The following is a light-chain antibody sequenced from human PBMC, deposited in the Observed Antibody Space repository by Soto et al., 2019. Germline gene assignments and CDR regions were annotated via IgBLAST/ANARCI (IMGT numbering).Light chain of an antibody. J-gene: IGKJ5*01. V-gene: IGKV3-11*01. CDR2: DAS. CDR3: QQRSNWPIT. CDR1: QSVRSY. Sequence: DIVLTQSPATLSLSPGERVTLSCRARQSVRSYFAWYQQKPGQAPRLLIYDASNRATGIPARFSGSGSVTYFTLTISSLEPEDFAVYYCQQRSNWPITFGQGTRLEIK.